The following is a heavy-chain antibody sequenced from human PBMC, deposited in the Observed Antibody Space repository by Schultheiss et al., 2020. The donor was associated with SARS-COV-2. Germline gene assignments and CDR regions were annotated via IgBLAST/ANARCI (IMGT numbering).Heavy chain of an antibody. J-gene: IGHJ4*02. CDR3: ASSGGSGSYYGSN. D-gene: IGHD3-10*01. CDR2: IVVGSGNT. Sequence: SVKVSCKASGFTFTSSAMQWVRQARGQRLEWIGWIVVGSGNTNYAQKFQGRVTITADESTSTAYMELSSLRSEDTAVYYCASSGGSGSYYGSNWGQGTLVTVSS. CDR1: GFTFTSSA. V-gene: IGHV1-58*02.